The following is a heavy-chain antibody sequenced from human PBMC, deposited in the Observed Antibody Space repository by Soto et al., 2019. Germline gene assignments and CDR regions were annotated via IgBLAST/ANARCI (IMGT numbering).Heavy chain of an antibody. CDR3: AEGGGGYDT. D-gene: IGHD3-22*01. J-gene: IGHJ5*02. CDR1: GGALSSSS. V-gene: IGHV1-69*01. Sequence: QVQLVQSGAEARKPGSSVKVSCKASGGALSSSSINWVRQAPGQGLEWMGGIIPMFGTTNYAQKLQGRGTLTADESTSTADMEMTDLRSEDTAVYYWAEGGGGYDTWGQGTLVTVST. CDR2: IIPMFGTT.